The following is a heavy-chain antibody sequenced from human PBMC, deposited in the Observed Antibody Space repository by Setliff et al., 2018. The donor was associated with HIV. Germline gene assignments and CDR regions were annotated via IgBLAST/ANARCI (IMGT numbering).Heavy chain of an antibody. Sequence: RASVKVSCKASGYTFTSYGISWVRQAPGQGLEWMGWISAYNGNTNYAQKLQGRVTMTTDTSTSTAYMELRSLRSDDTAVYYCARDQGTTVVTPVDYWGQGTLVTVSS. CDR1: GYTFTSYG. CDR3: ARDQGTTVVTPVDY. D-gene: IGHD4-17*01. CDR2: ISAYNGNT. J-gene: IGHJ4*02. V-gene: IGHV1-18*01.